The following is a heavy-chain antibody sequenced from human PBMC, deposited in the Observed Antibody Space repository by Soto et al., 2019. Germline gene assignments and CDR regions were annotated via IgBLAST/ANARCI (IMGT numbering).Heavy chain of an antibody. V-gene: IGHV1-8*01. D-gene: IGHD3-3*01. CDR2: MNPNSGNT. CDR3: ASAITNYDVWSGYYGSPYYYYYMDV. J-gene: IGHJ6*03. Sequence: QVQLVQSGAEVKKPGASVKVSCKASGYTFTSYDINWVRQATGQGLEWMGWMNPNSGNTGYAQKFQGRVTMTRNTSISTAYMELSSLRSEDTAVYYCASAITNYDVWSGYYGSPYYYYYMDVWGKGTTVTVSS. CDR1: GYTFTSYD.